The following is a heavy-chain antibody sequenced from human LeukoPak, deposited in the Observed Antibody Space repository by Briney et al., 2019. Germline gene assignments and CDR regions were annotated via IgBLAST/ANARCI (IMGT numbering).Heavy chain of an antibody. CDR1: GYTFTSYA. CDR2: IIPIFGTA. D-gene: IGHD5-24*01. Sequence: ASVKVSCKASGYTFTSYAISWVRQAPGQGLEWMGGIIPIFGTANYAQKFQGRVTITADESTSTAYMELSSLRSEDTAVYYCARGAQKMATELYGMDVWGQGTTVTVSS. V-gene: IGHV1-69*13. CDR3: ARGAQKMATELYGMDV. J-gene: IGHJ6*02.